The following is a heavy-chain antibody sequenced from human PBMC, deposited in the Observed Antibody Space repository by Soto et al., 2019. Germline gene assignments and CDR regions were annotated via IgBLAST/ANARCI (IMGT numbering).Heavy chain of an antibody. Sequence: SEPLSLTCTVSGGSVSSGGYYWSWIRQHPGKGLEWIGYIYYSGSTYYNPSLKSRVTISVDTSKNQFSLKLSSVTAADTAVYYCARAPQYSSSWYVALRNWFDPWGQGTLVTVSS. CDR1: GGSVSSGGYY. V-gene: IGHV4-31*03. CDR2: IYYSGST. J-gene: IGHJ5*02. D-gene: IGHD6-13*01. CDR3: ARAPQYSSSWYVALRNWFDP.